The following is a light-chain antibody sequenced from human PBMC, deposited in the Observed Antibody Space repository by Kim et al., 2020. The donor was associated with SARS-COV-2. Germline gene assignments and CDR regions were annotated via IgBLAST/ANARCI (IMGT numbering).Light chain of an antibody. J-gene: IGLJ1*01. CDR3: NSRDSSGNHLV. V-gene: IGLV3-19*01. CDR1: SLKSYC. CDR2: GKN. Sequence: ALGQTVRITCQGDSLKSYCASWYQQKPGQAPVLVIYGKNNRPSGIPDRFSGSSSGNTASLTITGAQAEDEADYYCNSRDSSGNHLVFGTGTKVTVL.